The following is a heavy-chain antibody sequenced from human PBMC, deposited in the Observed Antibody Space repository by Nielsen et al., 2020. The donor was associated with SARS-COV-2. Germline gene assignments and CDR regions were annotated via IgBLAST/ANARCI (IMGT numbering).Heavy chain of an antibody. CDR3: ARGTMIVVVIGAFDI. D-gene: IGHD3-22*01. Sequence: SETLSLPCTVSGGTISSGGYYWSWIRQHPGKGLEWIGYIYYSGSTYYNPSLKSRVTISVDTSKNQFSLKLSSVTAADTAVYYCARGTMIVVVIGAFDIWGQGTMVTVFS. J-gene: IGHJ3*02. CDR1: GGTISSGGYY. CDR2: IYYSGST. V-gene: IGHV4-31*03.